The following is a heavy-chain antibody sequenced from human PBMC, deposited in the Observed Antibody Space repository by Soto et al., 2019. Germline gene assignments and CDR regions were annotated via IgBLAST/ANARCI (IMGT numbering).Heavy chain of an antibody. J-gene: IGHJ4*02. Sequence: SETMSLTCPLTGRSISSSSYYWDWIRQPPGKGLEWIGSIYYSGSTYYNPSLKSRVTISVDTSKNQFSLKLSSVTAADTAVYYCARFASKLHDYGDYSWWEAFDYWGQGTLVTVSS. D-gene: IGHD4-17*01. CDR2: IYYSGST. CDR1: GRSISSSSYY. CDR3: ARFASKLHDYGDYSWWEAFDY. V-gene: IGHV4-39*01.